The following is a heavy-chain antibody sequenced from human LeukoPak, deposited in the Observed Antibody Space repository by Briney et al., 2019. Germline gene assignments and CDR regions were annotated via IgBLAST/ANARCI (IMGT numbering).Heavy chain of an antibody. V-gene: IGHV3-64D*06. D-gene: IGHD5-12*01. CDR2: ISSNGGST. CDR3: VKDIGPVATQFDY. J-gene: IGHJ4*02. Sequence: GGSLRLSCSASGFTFSSYAMHWVRQAPGKGLEYVSAISSNGGSTYYADSVKGRFTISRDNSKNTLYLQMSSLRAEHTAVYYCVKDIGPVATQFDYWGQGTLVTVSS. CDR1: GFTFSSYA.